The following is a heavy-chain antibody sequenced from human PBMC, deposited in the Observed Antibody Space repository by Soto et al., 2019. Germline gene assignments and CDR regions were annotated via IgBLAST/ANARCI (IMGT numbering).Heavy chain of an antibody. CDR3: ARGGYDFWSGYSTGDNWFDP. J-gene: IGHJ5*02. CDR1: GYTFTSSA. V-gene: IGHV1-3*01. D-gene: IGHD3-3*01. Sequence: SVKVSCKASGYTFTSSAMHWVRQAPGQRLEWMGWINAGNGNTKYSQKFQGRVTITRDTSASTAYMELSSLRSEDTAVYYCARGGYDFWSGYSTGDNWFDPWGQGTLVTVSS. CDR2: INAGNGNT.